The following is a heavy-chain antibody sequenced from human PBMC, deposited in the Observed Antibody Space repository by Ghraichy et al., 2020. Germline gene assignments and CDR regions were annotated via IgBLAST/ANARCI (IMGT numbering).Heavy chain of an antibody. D-gene: IGHD3-10*01. CDR2: INPSGTTT. J-gene: IGHJ3*02. CDR3: ANPYGSGTYYAFDI. CDR1: GFTFGSYA. Sequence: GGSLRLSCAASGFTFGSYAMSWVRQTPWKGLDCVSAINPSGTTTYYADSVKGRFTISRDNSKNTLYLQMNRLRADDTALYFCANPYGSGTYYAFDIWGQGTMVSVSS. V-gene: IGHV3-23*01.